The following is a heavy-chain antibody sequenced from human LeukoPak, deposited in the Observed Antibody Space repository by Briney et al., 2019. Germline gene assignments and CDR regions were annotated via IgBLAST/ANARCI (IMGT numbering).Heavy chain of an antibody. CDR3: ARFSTRGWHFDY. CDR2: IIPNSGGT. J-gene: IGHJ4*02. V-gene: IGHV1-2*02. CDR1: GYTFTDYY. D-gene: IGHD6-19*01. Sequence: ASVKVSCKASGYTFTDYYMYWVRQAPGQGLEWMGWIIPNSGGTNYAQRFQGRVTMTRDTSITTAYMELSRLRSGDTAVYYCARFSTRGWHFDYWGQGTPVTVSS.